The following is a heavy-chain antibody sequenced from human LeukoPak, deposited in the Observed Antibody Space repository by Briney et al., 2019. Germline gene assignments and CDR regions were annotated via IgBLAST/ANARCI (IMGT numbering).Heavy chain of an antibody. V-gene: IGHV3-48*03. Sequence: PGGSLRLSCTASGFTFSSYEMNWVRQAPGKGLEWVSYISISGSTIYYADSVKGRFTISRDNSKSTLYLQMNSLRAEDATMYYCARAPSGYYPYFDYWGQGTLVTVSS. CDR3: ARAPSGYYPYFDY. J-gene: IGHJ4*02. CDR2: ISISGSTI. CDR1: GFTFSSYE. D-gene: IGHD3-3*01.